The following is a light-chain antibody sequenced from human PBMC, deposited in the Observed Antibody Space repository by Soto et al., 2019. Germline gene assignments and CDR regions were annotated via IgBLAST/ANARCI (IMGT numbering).Light chain of an antibody. Sequence: DIQMTQSPSSLSASVGDRVTITCRASQSISSYLNWYQQKPGKAPKLLIYAASSLQSGVPSRFSGSGSGTDFTLTISSLQPEDFATYYCQQSYSTLPFGQGTRL. CDR1: QSISSY. J-gene: IGKJ5*01. V-gene: IGKV1-39*01. CDR2: AAS. CDR3: QQSYSTLP.